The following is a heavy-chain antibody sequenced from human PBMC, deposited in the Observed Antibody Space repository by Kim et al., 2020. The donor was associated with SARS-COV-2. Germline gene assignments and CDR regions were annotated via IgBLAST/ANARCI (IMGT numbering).Heavy chain of an antibody. V-gene: IGHV3-23*01. Sequence: GGSLRLSCAASGFTFSSYAMSWVRQAPGKGLEWVSAISGSGGSTYYADSVKGRFTISRDNSKNTLYLQMNSLRAEDTAVYYCAKDLDLWFGELYYFDYWGQGTLVTVSS. CDR2: ISGSGGST. J-gene: IGHJ4*02. D-gene: IGHD3-10*01. CDR3: AKDLDLWFGELYYFDY. CDR1: GFTFSSYA.